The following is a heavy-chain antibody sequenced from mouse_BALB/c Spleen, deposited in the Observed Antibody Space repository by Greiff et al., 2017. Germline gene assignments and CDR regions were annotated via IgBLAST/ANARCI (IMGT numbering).Heavy chain of an antibody. CDR1: GYTFTSYW. V-gene: IGHV1-7*01. Sequence: QVQLQQSGAELAKPGASVKMSCKASGYTFTSYWMHWVKQRPGQGLEWIGYINPSTGYTEYNQKFKDKATLTADKSSSTAYMQLSSLTSEDSAVYYCARCPNYYGSRAWFAYWGQGTLVTVSA. D-gene: IGHD1-1*01. CDR2: INPSTGYT. J-gene: IGHJ3*01. CDR3: ARCPNYYGSRAWFAY.